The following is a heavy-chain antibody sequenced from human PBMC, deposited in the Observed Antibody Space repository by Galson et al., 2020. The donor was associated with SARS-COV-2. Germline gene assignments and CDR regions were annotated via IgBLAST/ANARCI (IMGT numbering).Heavy chain of an antibody. CDR3: ARVELGDGAFDY. D-gene: IGHD7-27*01. CDR2: TFPSGST. CDR1: GGSISVGSYY. V-gene: IGHV4-61*02. Sequence: SETLSLTCTVSGGSISVGSYYWSWIRQPAGKGLEFIGRTFPSGSTNYNPSLKSRVTMSIDTSKNQFSLKLTSVTAADTAVYYCARVELGDGAFDYWGQGTLVTVSS. J-gene: IGHJ4*02.